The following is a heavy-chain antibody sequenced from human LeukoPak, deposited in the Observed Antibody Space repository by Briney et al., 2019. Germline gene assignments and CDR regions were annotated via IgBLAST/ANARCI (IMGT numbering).Heavy chain of an antibody. J-gene: IGHJ4*02. Sequence: GGSLRLSCVGSGFTFSSYWMNWVRLTPGKGLEWVSSINDNSAYKYYSDSVRGRFTISRDNAKNSVYLQMNSLRADDTGLYYCGRQAASTSSWIFDYWGPGIVVTVSS. CDR2: INDNSAYK. CDR1: GFTFSSYW. V-gene: IGHV3-21*01. D-gene: IGHD2-2*01. CDR3: GRQAASTSSWIFDY.